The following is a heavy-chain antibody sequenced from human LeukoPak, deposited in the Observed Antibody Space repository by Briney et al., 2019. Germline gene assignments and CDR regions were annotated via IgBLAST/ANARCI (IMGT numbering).Heavy chain of an antibody. D-gene: IGHD6-19*01. J-gene: IGHJ4*02. V-gene: IGHV3-21*01. Sequence: GGSLRLSCAASGFTFNSYSMNWVRQAPGKGLEWVSSISGSNSYIYYADSMKGRFTISRDNAKNSLYLQMNSLRAEDTAVYYCARGGVYSSGWYVDYWGQGTLVTVSS. CDR3: ARGGVYSSGWYVDY. CDR2: ISGSNSYI. CDR1: GFTFNSYS.